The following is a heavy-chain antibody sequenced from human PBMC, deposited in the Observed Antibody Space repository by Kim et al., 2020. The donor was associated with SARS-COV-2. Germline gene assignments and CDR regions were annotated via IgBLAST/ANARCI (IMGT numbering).Heavy chain of an antibody. Sequence: GGSLRLSCAASGFTFSTYAMSWVRQAPGKGLEWVSAISDIGGSMKYADSVKGRFTISRDNSKNTVYLQMNSLRGEDTAVYYCAKDHGGLLPPWYFDLWGRGTLVTVSS. CDR3: AKDHGGLLPPWYFDL. CDR1: GFTFSTYA. J-gene: IGHJ2*01. D-gene: IGHD3-10*01. V-gene: IGHV3-23*01. CDR2: ISDIGGSM.